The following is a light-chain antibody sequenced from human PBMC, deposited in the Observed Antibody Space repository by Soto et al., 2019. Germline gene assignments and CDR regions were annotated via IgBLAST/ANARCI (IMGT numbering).Light chain of an antibody. J-gene: IGLJ2*01. V-gene: IGLV1-44*01. CDR3: AACDDSLDVV. CDR1: SSNIGSNT. Sequence: QSVLTQPPSASGTPGQRVTISCSGSSSNIGSNTVNWYQQLPGTAPKLLIYSDNQRPSGVPDRFSGSKSGTSASLAISGLQSEDEADYYCAACDDSLDVVFGGGTKLTGL. CDR2: SDN.